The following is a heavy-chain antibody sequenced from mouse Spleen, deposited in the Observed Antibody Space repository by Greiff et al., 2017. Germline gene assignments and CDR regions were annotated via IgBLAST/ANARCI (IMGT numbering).Heavy chain of an antibody. D-gene: IGHD4-1*01. CDR3: ARAKLGLDY. J-gene: IGHJ2*01. CDR2: ISYDGSN. Sequence: EVQLVESGPGLVKPSQSLSLTCSVTGYSITSGYYWNWIRQFPGNKLEWMGYISYDGSNNYNPSLKNRISITRDTSKNQFFLKLNSVTTEDTATYYCARAKLGLDYWGQGTTLTVSS. CDR1: GYSITSGYY. V-gene: IGHV3-6*01.